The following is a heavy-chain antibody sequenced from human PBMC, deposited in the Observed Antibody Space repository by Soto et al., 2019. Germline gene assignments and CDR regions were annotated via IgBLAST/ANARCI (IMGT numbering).Heavy chain of an antibody. V-gene: IGHV3-23*01. CDR2: ISGGGGTT. D-gene: IGHD2-2*01. CDR1: GFTFSNYA. Sequence: EVQLLESGGGLVQPGRSLRLSCAASGFTFSNYAMSWVRQAPGQGLDWVSAISGGGGTTYYADSVKGRFTISRGTSENTLCLQINSLRAEDAAVSYCAKVFVGTGSTSACPWSFPYWGQGTLVTASS. J-gene: IGHJ4*02. CDR3: AKVFVGTGSTSACPWSFPY.